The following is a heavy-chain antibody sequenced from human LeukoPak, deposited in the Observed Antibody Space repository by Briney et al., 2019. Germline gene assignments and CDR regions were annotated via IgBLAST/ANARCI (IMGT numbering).Heavy chain of an antibody. D-gene: IGHD3-10*01. CDR3: TRPYYSSATPTR. CDR2: ISGSGGST. Sequence: GGSLRLSCAASGFTFSSYAMSWVRQAPGKGLEWVSAISGSGGSTYYADSVKGRFTISRDNSKNTLYLQMNSLKAEDTAVYYCTRPYYSSATPTRWGQGTLVTVSS. CDR1: GFTFSSYA. V-gene: IGHV3-23*01. J-gene: IGHJ4*02.